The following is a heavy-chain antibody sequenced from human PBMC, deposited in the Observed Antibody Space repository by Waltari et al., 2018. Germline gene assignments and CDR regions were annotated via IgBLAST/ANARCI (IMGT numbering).Heavy chain of an antibody. CDR1: GFTFSSYT. CDR3: ANLLS. J-gene: IGHJ5*02. Sequence: EVQLVESGGDLVQPGGYLRLSCAASGFTFSSYTIYWVRQAPGKGLEWVSAISGGGGAYYADSVKGRFTISRDNSRNTVFLQMNTLRVEDTAVYYCANLLSWGQGTTVAVSS. CDR2: ISGGGGA. D-gene: IGHD3-3*01. V-gene: IGHV3-23*04.